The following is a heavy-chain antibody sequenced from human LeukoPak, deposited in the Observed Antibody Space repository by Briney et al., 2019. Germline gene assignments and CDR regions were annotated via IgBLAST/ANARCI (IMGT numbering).Heavy chain of an antibody. Sequence: GGSLRLSCAASGFTFSIYGMHWVRQAPGKGLEWVAFIPYGGTNKYYADSVKGRFTISRDNSKNTLCLQMNSLRAEDTAVYYCAKGTYYDILTGSLDYWGQGTLVTVSS. D-gene: IGHD3-9*01. CDR3: AKGTYYDILTGSLDY. CDR1: GFTFSIYG. J-gene: IGHJ4*02. V-gene: IGHV3-30*02. CDR2: IPYGGTNK.